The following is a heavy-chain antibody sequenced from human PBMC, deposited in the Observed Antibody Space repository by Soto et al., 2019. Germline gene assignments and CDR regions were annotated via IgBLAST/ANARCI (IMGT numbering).Heavy chain of an antibody. J-gene: IGHJ4*02. Sequence: SGKGSCKDSVGTFCSQGIAWVRQAPGQGLEWMGGFIAMLGTPTYAKKVQGRATISADESLTSSYLELRSLRSEDTGVYFCARGAMANFDYWGQGAVVTVSS. CDR2: FIAMLGTP. CDR3: ARGAMANFDY. D-gene: IGHD5-18*01. V-gene: IGHV1-69*13. CDR1: VGTFCSQG.